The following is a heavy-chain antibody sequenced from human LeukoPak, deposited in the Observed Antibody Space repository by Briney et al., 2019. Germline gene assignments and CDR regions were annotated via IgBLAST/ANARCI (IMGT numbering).Heavy chain of an antibody. J-gene: IGHJ4*02. V-gene: IGHV3-11*01. CDR3: AKETRETPDRYYFDY. CDR2: ISHSGSTI. Sequence: PGGSLRLSCAASGYMFSDYYMSWIRQAPEKGLEWLSYISHSGSTIYYADSVKGRFTISRDNSKNSLYLQMNSLRTEDTALYYCAKETRETPDRYYFDYWGQGTLVTVSS. D-gene: IGHD4-23*01. CDR1: GYMFSDYY.